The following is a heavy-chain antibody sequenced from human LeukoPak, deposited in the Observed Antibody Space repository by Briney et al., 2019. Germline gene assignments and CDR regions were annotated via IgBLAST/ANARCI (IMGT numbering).Heavy chain of an antibody. V-gene: IGHV4-59*08. CDR2: IYYSGST. CDR3: AKRGNWGFFDY. J-gene: IGHJ4*02. D-gene: IGHD7-27*01. Sequence: PSETLSLTCTVSGGSISSHYWSWIRQPPGKGLEWIGYIYYSGSTNYNPSLKSRVTISVDTSKNQFSLKLSSVTAADTSVYYCAKRGNWGFFDYWGQGTLVNVSS. CDR1: GGSISSHY.